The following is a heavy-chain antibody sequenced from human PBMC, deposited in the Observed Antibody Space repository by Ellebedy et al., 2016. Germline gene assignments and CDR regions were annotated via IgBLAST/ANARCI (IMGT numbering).Heavy chain of an antibody. J-gene: IGHJ6*02. D-gene: IGHD2-2*01. CDR2: INHSGST. Sequence: SETLSLTCTVSGGSISSSSYYWSWIRQPPGKGLEWIGEINHSGSTNYNPSLKSRVTISVDTSKNQFSLKLTSVTAADTAVYYCARGNTPMVRRYCNSTSCSLQTTYYYYGMDVWGRGTTVTVSS. V-gene: IGHV4-39*07. CDR1: GGSISSSSYY. CDR3: ARGNTPMVRRYCNSTSCSLQTTYYYYGMDV.